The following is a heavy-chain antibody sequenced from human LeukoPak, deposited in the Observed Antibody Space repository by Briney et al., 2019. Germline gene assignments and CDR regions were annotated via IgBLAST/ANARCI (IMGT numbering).Heavy chain of an antibody. D-gene: IGHD5-18*01. Sequence: ASVKVSCKASGYTFTSYYMHWVRQAPGQGLEWMGIINPSGGSTSYAQKFQGRVTMTRDTSTSTVYMELSSLRSEDTAVYYCARDLWIQLWFDYYGMDVWGQGTTVTVSS. CDR1: GYTFTSYY. V-gene: IGHV1-46*01. CDR3: ARDLWIQLWFDYYGMDV. CDR2: INPSGGST. J-gene: IGHJ6*02.